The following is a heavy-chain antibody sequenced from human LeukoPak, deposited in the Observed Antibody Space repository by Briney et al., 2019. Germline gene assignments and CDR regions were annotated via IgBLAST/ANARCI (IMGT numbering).Heavy chain of an antibody. CDR1: GGSISSGDYY. CDR2: IYYSGST. D-gene: IGHD3-22*01. Sequence: SQTLSLTCTVSGGSISSGDYYWGWLRQPPGKGLEWIAYIYYSGSTYYNPSLKSRVTISVDTSKNQFSLKLSSVTAADTAVYYCASSAYYYDSSGYLAGFDIWGQGTMVTVSS. J-gene: IGHJ3*02. V-gene: IGHV4-30-4*01. CDR3: ASSAYYYDSSGYLAGFDI.